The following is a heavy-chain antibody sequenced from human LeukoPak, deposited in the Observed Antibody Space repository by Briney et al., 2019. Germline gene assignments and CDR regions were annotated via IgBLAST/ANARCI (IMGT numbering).Heavy chain of an antibody. CDR2: IYYSGST. CDR1: GGSISSSSYY. Sequence: SETLSLTCTVSGGSISSSSYYWGWIRQPPGKGLEWIGSIYYSGSTYYNPSLKSRVTISVDTSKNQFSLKLSSVTAADTAVYYCALTDFWSGYRRDYYYGMDVWGQGTTVTVSS. CDR3: ALTDFWSGYRRDYYYGMDV. D-gene: IGHD3-3*01. J-gene: IGHJ6*02. V-gene: IGHV4-39*01.